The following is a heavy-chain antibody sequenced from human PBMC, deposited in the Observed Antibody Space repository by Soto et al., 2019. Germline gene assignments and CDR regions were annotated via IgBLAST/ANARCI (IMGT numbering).Heavy chain of an antibody. V-gene: IGHV3-33*01. J-gene: IGHJ2*01. D-gene: IGHD4-17*01. CDR2: IWYDGSNK. CDR3: AREDYGDYVEDHWYFDL. CDR1: GFTFSSYG. Sequence: QVQLVESGGGVVQPGRSLRLSCAASGFTFSSYGMHWVRQAPGKGLEWVAVIWYDGSNKYYADSVKGRFTISRDNSKNTLYLQMNSLRAEDTAVYYCAREDYGDYVEDHWYFDLWGRGTLVTVSS.